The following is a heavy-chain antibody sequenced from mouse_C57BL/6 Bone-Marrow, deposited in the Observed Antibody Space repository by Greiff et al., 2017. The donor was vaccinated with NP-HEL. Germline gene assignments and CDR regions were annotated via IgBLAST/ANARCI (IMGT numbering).Heavy chain of an antibody. Sequence: VHVKQSGAELVKPGASVKLSCTASGFNIKDYYMHWVKQRTEQGLEWIGRIDPEDGETKYAPTFQGKATITADTSSNTAYLQLSSLTSEDTAVYYCAPYGSSYGSAYWGQGTLVTVSA. D-gene: IGHD1-1*01. CDR1: GFNIKDYY. CDR2: IDPEDGET. V-gene: IGHV14-2*01. CDR3: APYGSSYGSAY. J-gene: IGHJ3*01.